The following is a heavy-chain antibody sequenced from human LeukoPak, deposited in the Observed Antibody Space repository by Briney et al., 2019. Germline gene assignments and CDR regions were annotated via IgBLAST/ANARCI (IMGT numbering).Heavy chain of an antibody. CDR2: IYYSGST. J-gene: IGHJ4*02. D-gene: IGHD2-15*01. V-gene: IGHV4-31*03. Sequence: SQTLSLTCTVSGGSISSGGYYWSWIRQHPGKGLEWIGYIYYSGSTYYNPSLKSRVTISVDTSKNQFSLKLSSVTAADTAVYYCARSYCSGGSCYFVGVGSFDYWGQGTLVTVSS. CDR3: ARSYCSGGSCYFVGVGSFDY. CDR1: GGSISSGGYY.